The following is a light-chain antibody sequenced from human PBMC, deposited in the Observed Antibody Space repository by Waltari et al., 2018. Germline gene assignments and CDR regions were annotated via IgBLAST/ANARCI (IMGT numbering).Light chain of an antibody. J-gene: IGLJ3*02. Sequence: QSTLTQPASVSGSPGQSITISCTGSSSTLGGYNYVSWYQQYPGKAPKLMIFDVSNRPSGVSNRFSGSKSGNTASLTISGLQAEDEAEYYCSSYTSSSTWLFGGGTKLTVL. V-gene: IGLV2-14*03. CDR1: SSTLGGYNY. CDR2: DVS. CDR3: SSYTSSSTWL.